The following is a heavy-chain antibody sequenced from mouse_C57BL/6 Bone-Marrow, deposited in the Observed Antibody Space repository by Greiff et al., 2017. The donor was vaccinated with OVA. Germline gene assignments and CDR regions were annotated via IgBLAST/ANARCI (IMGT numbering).Heavy chain of an antibody. V-gene: IGHV6-3*01. CDR1: GFTFSNYW. D-gene: IGHD4-1*01. Sequence: EVQGVESGGGLVQPGGSMKLSCVASGFTFSNYWMNWVRQSPEKGLEWVAQIRLKSDNYATHYAESVKGRFTISRDDSKSSVYLQMNNLRAEDTGIYYCAETGTGDYFDYWGQGTTLTVSS. CDR2: IRLKSDNYAT. CDR3: AETGTGDYFDY. J-gene: IGHJ2*01.